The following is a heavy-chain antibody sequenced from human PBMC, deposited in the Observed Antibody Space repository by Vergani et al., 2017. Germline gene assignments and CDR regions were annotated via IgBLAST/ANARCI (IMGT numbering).Heavy chain of an antibody. J-gene: IGHJ4*02. V-gene: IGHV3-30*18. D-gene: IGHD3-22*01. CDR3: VNGYYYDQSGLASFDY. CDR1: GLMFNNYG. Sequence: QVQLVESGGGVVQPGRSLRLSCETSGLMFNNYGMHWVHQAPGKGLEWVAVISSDGSNKHYADSVKGRFTISRDNSQNTLYLQMDSLTAEDTAIYFCVNGYYYDQSGLASFDYWGQGTLVTVSS. CDR2: ISSDGSNK.